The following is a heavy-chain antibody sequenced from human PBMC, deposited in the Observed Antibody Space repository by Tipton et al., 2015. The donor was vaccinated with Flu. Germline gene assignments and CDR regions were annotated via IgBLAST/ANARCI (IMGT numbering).Heavy chain of an antibody. CDR1: GGSINTNY. CDR2: IYASGST. CDR3: ASTSNYGRRIEPDFDS. D-gene: IGHD4-17*01. V-gene: IGHV4-4*07. J-gene: IGHJ4*02. Sequence: TLSLTCTGSGGSINTNYWTWIRQPAGKGLEWIGRIYASGSTTYNPTLQSRVTMSVDTSKNQFSLNLSSVTAADTAVYYCASTSNYGRRIEPDFDSWGQGTLVTVSS.